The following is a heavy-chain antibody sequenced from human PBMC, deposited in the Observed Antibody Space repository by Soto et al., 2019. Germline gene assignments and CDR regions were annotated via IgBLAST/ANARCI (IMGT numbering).Heavy chain of an antibody. J-gene: IGHJ4*02. V-gene: IGHV3-33*01. CDR2: IWYDGSNK. D-gene: IGHD2-15*01. CDR3: ARSIVSPGAYFDY. Sequence: GGSLRLSCAASGFTFSSYGIHWVRQAPGKGLEWVAVIWYDGSNKYYADSVKGRFTISRDNSKNTLYLQMNSLRAEDTAVYYCARSIVSPGAYFDYWGQGTLVTVSS. CDR1: GFTFSSYG.